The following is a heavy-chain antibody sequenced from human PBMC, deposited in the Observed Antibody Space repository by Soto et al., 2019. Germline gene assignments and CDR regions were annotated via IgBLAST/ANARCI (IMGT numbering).Heavy chain of an antibody. CDR1: GFTFSTYW. Sequence: GGSLRLSCAASGFTFSTYWMHWVRQPPGKGLVWVSRINNDGSNTAYADSVKGRFTISRDNAQSTLYLQMNSLRAEDTAVYYCARPRVVKLYYYYGMDVWGQGTTVTVSS. D-gene: IGHD2-15*01. CDR2: INNDGSNT. V-gene: IGHV3-74*01. J-gene: IGHJ6*02. CDR3: ARPRVVKLYYYYGMDV.